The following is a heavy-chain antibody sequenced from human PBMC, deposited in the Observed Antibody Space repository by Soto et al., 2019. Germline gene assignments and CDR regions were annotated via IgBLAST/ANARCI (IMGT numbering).Heavy chain of an antibody. D-gene: IGHD6-13*01. CDR2: ISSTSTTI. CDR3: ARGSTWCDY. CDR1: GFTFSTYS. V-gene: IGHV3-48*01. Sequence: EVQLVESGGGLVQPGGSLRLSCAASGFTFSTYSMNWVRQAPGKGLEWVSYISSTSTTIYYADSVKGRFTISRDKAKDSLYLQMNSLRAEDTAVYYCARGSTWCDYWGQGTLVTVSS. J-gene: IGHJ4*02.